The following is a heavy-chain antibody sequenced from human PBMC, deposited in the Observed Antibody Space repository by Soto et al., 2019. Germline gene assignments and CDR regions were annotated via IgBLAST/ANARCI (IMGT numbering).Heavy chain of an antibody. CDR2: IWYDGSNK. V-gene: IGHV3-33*01. J-gene: IGHJ6*02. Sequence: PGGSLRLSCAASGFTFSSYGMHWVRQAPGKGLEWVAVIWYDGSNKYYADSVKGRFTISRDNSKNTLYLQMNSLRAEDTAVYYWARTYGENSYYYGMDVWAQGTRAT. D-gene: IGHD4-17*01. CDR3: ARTYGENSYYYGMDV. CDR1: GFTFSSYG.